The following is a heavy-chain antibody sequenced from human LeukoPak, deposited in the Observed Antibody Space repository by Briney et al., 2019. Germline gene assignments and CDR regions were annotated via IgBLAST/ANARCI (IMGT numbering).Heavy chain of an antibody. J-gene: IGHJ4*02. V-gene: IGHV4-39*01. D-gene: IGHD1-26*01. CDR1: GGSISSSGYY. CDR3: ARVERGSYYPFDY. CDR2: IYYSGRT. Sequence: SETLSLTCTVSGGSISSSGYYWGWVRQPPGKGLEWIGSIYYSGRTYYNPSLKSRVTISVDTSKNQFSLKLSSVTAADTAVYYCARVERGSYYPFDYWGQGTLVTVSS.